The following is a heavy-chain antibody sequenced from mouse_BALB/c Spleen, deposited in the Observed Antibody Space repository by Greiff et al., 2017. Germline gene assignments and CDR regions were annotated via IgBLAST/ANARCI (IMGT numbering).Heavy chain of an antibody. CDR2: ISYSGST. V-gene: IGHV3-2*02. D-gene: IGHD1-3*01. CDR1: GYSITSDYA. CDR3: ARDNSWYSDV. J-gene: IGHJ1*01. Sequence: EVMLMESGPGLVKPSQSLSLTCTVTGYSITSDYAWNWIRQFPGNKLEWMGYISYSGSTSYNPSLKSRISITRDTSKNQFFLQLNSVTTEDTATYYCARDNSWYSDVWGAGTTVTVSS.